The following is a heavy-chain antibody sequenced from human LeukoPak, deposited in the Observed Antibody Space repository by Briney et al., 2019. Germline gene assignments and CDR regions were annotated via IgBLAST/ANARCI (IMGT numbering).Heavy chain of an antibody. Sequence: PSETLSLTCAVSGYSISSNYYWGWIRQPPGKSLEWIGSIYHSGSTYYNPSLKSRATISVDTSKNHFSLKLSSVTAADTAVYYCARGISTSGIDFWGLGTLVTVS. CDR1: GYSISSNYY. CDR2: IYHSGST. J-gene: IGHJ4*02. CDR3: ARGISTSGIDF. D-gene: IGHD2-8*01. V-gene: IGHV4-38-2*01.